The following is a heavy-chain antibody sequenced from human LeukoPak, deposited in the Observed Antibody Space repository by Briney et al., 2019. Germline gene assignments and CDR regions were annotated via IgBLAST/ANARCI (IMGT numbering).Heavy chain of an antibody. V-gene: IGHV4-39*01. CDR1: GGSISSSSYY. CDR2: IYYSGST. CDR3: ASKPKGYCTNGVCYSVFDY. J-gene: IGHJ4*02. D-gene: IGHD2-8*01. Sequence: SETLSLTCTVSGGSISSSSYYWGWLRQPPGKGLEGIGSIYYSGSTYHNPSLKSRITISVDTSKNQFSLKLSSVTAADTAVYYCASKPKGYCTNGVCYSVFDYWGQGTLVTVSS.